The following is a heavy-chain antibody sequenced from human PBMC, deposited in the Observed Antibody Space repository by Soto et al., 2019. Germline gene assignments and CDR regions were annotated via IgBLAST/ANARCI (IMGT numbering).Heavy chain of an antibody. V-gene: IGHV3-53*04. CDR2: IYSGGST. CDR1: GFTVSSNY. Sequence: GGSLRLSCAASGFTVSSNYMSWVRQAPGKGLEWVSVIYSGGSTYYADSVKGRFTISRHNSKNTLYLQMNSLRAEDTAVYYCGRDIPMVTGGYYYYGMDVGGQGTTVTVSS. CDR3: GRDIPMVTGGYYYYGMDV. J-gene: IGHJ6*02. D-gene: IGHD2-8*01.